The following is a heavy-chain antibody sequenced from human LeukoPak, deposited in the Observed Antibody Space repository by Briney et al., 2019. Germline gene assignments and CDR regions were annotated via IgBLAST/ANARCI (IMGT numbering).Heavy chain of an antibody. CDR3: SKGIKLDGVLLGYFDY. D-gene: IGHD3-9*01. V-gene: IGHV3-23*01. CDR2: ISGNGTRT. CDR1: RFTFSNYS. Sequence: GGSLRLSCAASRFTFSNYSMSWVRQAPGKGLEWVSGISGNGTRTHYADSVTGRVTISRDNSKNKLYLQMNSMRVEDTALYYCSKGIKLDGVLLGYFDYWGQGTLVTVSS. J-gene: IGHJ4*02.